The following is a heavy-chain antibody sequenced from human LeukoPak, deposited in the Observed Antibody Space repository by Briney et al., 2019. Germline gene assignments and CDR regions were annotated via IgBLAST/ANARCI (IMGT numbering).Heavy chain of an antibody. J-gene: IGHJ4*02. D-gene: IGHD3-10*01. CDR1: GFIFSSHT. CDR3: AREGYYGSGSPPSLYFDY. V-gene: IGHV3-30-3*01. CDR2: TSSDLNVK. Sequence: GGSLRLSCAASGFIFSSHTIHWVRQAPGKGLEWVAVTSSDLNVKLYADSVKGRFTISRDNSRSTLYLQMNSLRPEDTAIYYCAREGYYGSGSPPSLYFDYWGQGTLVTVSS.